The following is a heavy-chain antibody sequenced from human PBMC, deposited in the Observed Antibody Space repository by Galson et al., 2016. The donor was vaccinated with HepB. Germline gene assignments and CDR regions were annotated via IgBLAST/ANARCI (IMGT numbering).Heavy chain of an antibody. CDR3: GKHGGFDY. J-gene: IGHJ4*02. CDR1: GFTFSNSA. V-gene: IGHV3-23*01. CDR2: ITSSGDDK. Sequence: SLRLSCAASGFTFSNSAMRWVRQAPGRGLEWVSGITSSGDDKHHADSVKGRFTISRDNSKNTPYVYMNTLTAGDTAIYYCGKHGGFDYWGQGALVTVSS. D-gene: IGHD3-16*01.